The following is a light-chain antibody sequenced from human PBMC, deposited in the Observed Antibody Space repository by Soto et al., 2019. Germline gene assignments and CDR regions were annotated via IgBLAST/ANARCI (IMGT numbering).Light chain of an antibody. CDR1: QSVTTSY. CDR2: GAS. CDR3: QHYGSSPR. Sequence: EIVLTQSPGTLSLSPGERATISCRASQSVTTSYLAWYQRKPGQAPRLLIYGASSRATGTPNRFSGSGSGTYFTLTISRLEPEDCAVYYCQHYGSSPRFGQGTKVEIK. V-gene: IGKV3-20*01. J-gene: IGKJ1*01.